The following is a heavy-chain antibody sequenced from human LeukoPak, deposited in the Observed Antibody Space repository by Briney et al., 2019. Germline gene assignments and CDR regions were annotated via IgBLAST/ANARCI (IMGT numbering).Heavy chain of an antibody. Sequence: GGSLRLSCAVSGFTFSSYAMNWDRQAPGKGLEWVSSISGSGDSTYYADSVKGRFTISRDNSKNTLYLQINSLRPEDTAIYYCAKPGYAGYSTSWYPIDYWGQGTLVTVSS. D-gene: IGHD6-13*01. CDR3: AKPGYAGYSTSWYPIDY. CDR2: ISGSGDST. J-gene: IGHJ4*02. CDR1: GFTFSSYA. V-gene: IGHV3-23*01.